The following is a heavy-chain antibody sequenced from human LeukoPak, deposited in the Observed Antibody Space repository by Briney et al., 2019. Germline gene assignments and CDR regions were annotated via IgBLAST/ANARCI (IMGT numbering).Heavy chain of an antibody. V-gene: IGHV1-3*01. CDR1: GYTFTNYA. Sequence: ASVKVSCKASGYTFTNYAMHWVRQAPGQRLEWMGWINADNGNTKYSQKFQGRVTITRDTSANTAYMELSSLRSEDTAVYYCARGVANYYYGMDVWGQGTTVTVSS. CDR3: ARGVANYYYGMDV. J-gene: IGHJ6*02. CDR2: INADNGNT.